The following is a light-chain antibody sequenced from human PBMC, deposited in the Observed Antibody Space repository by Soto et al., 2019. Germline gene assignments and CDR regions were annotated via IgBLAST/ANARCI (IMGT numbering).Light chain of an antibody. Sequence: QSVLTQPASVSGSPGQSITISCTGTSSDVGGYSRVSWYQHHPGKAPKLMIYEVSDRPSGVSNRFSCSKSGNTASLTISGLQAEDEADYYCNSYTSSNTRVLGTGTKVTVL. J-gene: IGLJ1*01. CDR1: SSDVGGYSR. CDR2: EVS. V-gene: IGLV2-14*01. CDR3: NSYTSSNTRV.